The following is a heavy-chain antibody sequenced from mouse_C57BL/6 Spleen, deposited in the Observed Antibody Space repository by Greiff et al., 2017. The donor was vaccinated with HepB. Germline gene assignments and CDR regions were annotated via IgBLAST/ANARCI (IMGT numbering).Heavy chain of an antibody. CDR3: ARRDPPQGNYLYYFDY. CDR2: IWWDDDK. D-gene: IGHD2-1*01. V-gene: IGHV8-8*01. CDR1: GFSLSTFGMG. Sequence: QVPLQESGPGLLQPSQPLSLTCSFSGFSLSTFGMGVCWIRQPSGKGLEWLAHIWWDDDKYYNPALKSRLTISKDTSKNQVFLTIANVDTADTATYYCARRDPPQGNYLYYFDYWGQGTTLTVSS. J-gene: IGHJ2*01.